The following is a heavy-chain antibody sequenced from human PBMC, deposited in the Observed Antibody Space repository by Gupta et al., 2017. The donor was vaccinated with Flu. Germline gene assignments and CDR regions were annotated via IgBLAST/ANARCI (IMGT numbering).Heavy chain of an antibody. CDR3: ARDRPRGWLRGGLYFYMDV. D-gene: IGHD3-10*01. CDR2: INPSGGST. V-gene: IGHV1-46*01. Sequence: HWVRQAPGQGLEWMGIINPSGGSTSYAQKFQGRVTMTRDTSTSTVYMELSSLRSEDTAVYYCARDRPRGWLRGGLYFYMDVWGKGTTVTVSS. J-gene: IGHJ6*03.